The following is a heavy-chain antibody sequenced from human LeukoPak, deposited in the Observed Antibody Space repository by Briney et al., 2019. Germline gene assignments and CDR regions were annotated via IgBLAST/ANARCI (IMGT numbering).Heavy chain of an antibody. CDR1: GYSFTTYW. D-gene: IGHD6-13*01. CDR2: IYPGDSDT. Sequence: GESLKIACKGSGYSFTTYWIGWVRQMPGKGLEWMGIIYPGDSDTKYSPSFQGQVIMSVDTSISTAYLQWSSLRASDTAIYYCARGYSTSWYNYWGQGTLVTASS. V-gene: IGHV5-51*01. J-gene: IGHJ4*02. CDR3: ARGYSTSWYNY.